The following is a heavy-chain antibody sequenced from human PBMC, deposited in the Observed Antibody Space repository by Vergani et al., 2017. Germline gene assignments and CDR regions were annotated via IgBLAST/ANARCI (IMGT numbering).Heavy chain of an antibody. CDR1: GFTFSSYW. J-gene: IGHJ3*02. CDR2: IKQDGSEK. D-gene: IGHD3-3*01. CDR3: AGLGMEVFTIFGVVKPTPDAFYI. V-gene: IGHV3-7*01. Sequence: EVQLVESGGGLVQPGGSLRLSCAASGFTFSSYWMSWVRQAPGKGLEWVANIKQDGSEKYYVDSVKGRFTISRDNAKNSLYLQMNSLRAEDTAVYYCAGLGMEVFTIFGVVKPTPDAFYIWGQGKMVTVSS.